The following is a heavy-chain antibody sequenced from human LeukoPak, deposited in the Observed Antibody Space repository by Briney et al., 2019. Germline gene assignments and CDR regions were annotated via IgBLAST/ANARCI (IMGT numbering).Heavy chain of an antibody. CDR2: IIPIFGTA. Sequence: SVKVSCKASGGTFSSYAISWVRQAPGQGLEWMGGIIPIFGTANYAQKLQGRVTMTTDTSTSTAYMELRSLRSDDTAVYYCARSWARGGYFDYWGQGTLVTVSS. CDR1: GGTFSSYA. CDR3: ARSWARGGYFDY. J-gene: IGHJ4*02. V-gene: IGHV1-69*05. D-gene: IGHD2-15*01.